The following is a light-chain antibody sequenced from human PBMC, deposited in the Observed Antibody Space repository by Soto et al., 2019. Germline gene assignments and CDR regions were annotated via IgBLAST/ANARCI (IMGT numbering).Light chain of an antibody. CDR2: GAS. CDR3: QHYNNWPPWT. J-gene: IGKJ1*01. CDR1: QSVSNN. Sequence: EIVMTQSPATLSVSPGERATPSCRASQSVSNNLAWYQQKPGQAPRLLIYGASTRATGIPARFSGSGSGTEFTLSISSLQSEDFAVYYCQHYNNWPPWTFGQGTKVEIK. V-gene: IGKV3-15*01.